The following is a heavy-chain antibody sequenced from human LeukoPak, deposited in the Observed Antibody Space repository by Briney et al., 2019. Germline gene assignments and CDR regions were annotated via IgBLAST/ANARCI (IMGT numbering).Heavy chain of an antibody. V-gene: IGHV4-4*07. J-gene: IGHJ3*02. CDR1: GGSISSYY. Sequence: LETLSLTCTVSGGSISSYYWSWIRQPAGKGLEWIGRIYTSGSTNYNPSLKSRVTMSVDTSKNQFSLKLSSVTAADTAVYYCAILNSGSLDAFDIWGQGTMVTVSS. CDR2: IYTSGST. D-gene: IGHD1-26*01. CDR3: AILNSGSLDAFDI.